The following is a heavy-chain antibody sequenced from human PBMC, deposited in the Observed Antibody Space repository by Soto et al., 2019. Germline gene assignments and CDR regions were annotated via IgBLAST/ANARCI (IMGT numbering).Heavy chain of an antibody. CDR1: GGSINSYY. CDR2: IYYSGST. V-gene: IGHV4-59*01. J-gene: IGHJ6*03. D-gene: IGHD1-1*01. CDR3: ARSRNDYYYYMDV. Sequence: SETLSLTCTVSGGSINSYYWSWIRQPPGKGLEWIGYIYYSGSTNYNPSLKSRVTISVDMSKNQFSLKLSSVTAADTAMYYCARSRNDYYYYMDVWGKGTTVTVSS.